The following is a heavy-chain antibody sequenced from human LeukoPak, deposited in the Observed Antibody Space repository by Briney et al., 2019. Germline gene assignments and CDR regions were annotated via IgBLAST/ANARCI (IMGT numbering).Heavy chain of an antibody. CDR1: GFTFSSYG. CDR2: IWYDGSNE. CDR3: ARVMDCSSTSCYFRYYYYYGMDV. Sequence: PWGSLRLSCAASGFTFSSYGMHWVRQAPGKGLEWVAVIWYDGSNEYYADSVKGRFTISRDNSKNTLYLQMNSLRAEDTAVYYCARVMDCSSTSCYFRYYYYYGMDVWGQGTTVTVSS. J-gene: IGHJ6*02. D-gene: IGHD2-2*01. V-gene: IGHV3-33*01.